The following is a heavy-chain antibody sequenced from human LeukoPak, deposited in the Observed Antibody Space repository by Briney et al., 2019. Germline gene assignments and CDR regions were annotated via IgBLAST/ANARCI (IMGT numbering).Heavy chain of an antibody. J-gene: IGHJ4*02. Sequence: GGSLRLSCAASGFTFSSYGVHWVRQAPGKGLQWVAFIWYDGSNKYYADSVKGRFTISRDNSKNTLYLQINSLRAEDTAVYYCARDRGESYFDYWGQGTLVTVSS. V-gene: IGHV3-33*01. CDR3: ARDRGESYFDY. CDR1: GFTFSSYG. D-gene: IGHD3-10*01. CDR2: IWYDGSNK.